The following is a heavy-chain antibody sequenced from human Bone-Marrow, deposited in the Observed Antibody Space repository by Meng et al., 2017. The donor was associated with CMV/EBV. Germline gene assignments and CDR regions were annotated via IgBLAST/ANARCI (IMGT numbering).Heavy chain of an antibody. CDR2: INPNSGGT. Sequence: ASVKVSCKASGYTFTGYYMHWVRQAPGQGLEWMGWINPNSGGTNYAQKFQGRVTMTRDTSISTAYMELSRLRSDDTAVYYCARGASITGSLEDGMDVWGQGTTVTGSS. V-gene: IGHV1-2*02. CDR3: ARGASITGSLEDGMDV. J-gene: IGHJ6*01. CDR1: GYTFTGYY. D-gene: IGHD1-20*01.